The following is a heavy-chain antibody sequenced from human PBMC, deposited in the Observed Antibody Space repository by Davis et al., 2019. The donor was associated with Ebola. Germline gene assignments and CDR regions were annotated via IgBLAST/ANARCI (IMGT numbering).Heavy chain of an antibody. CDR3: ARATWGRWYYFDY. J-gene: IGHJ4*02. D-gene: IGHD7-27*01. V-gene: IGHV4-34*01. CDR1: GGSFSGYY. CDR2: INHSGST. Sequence: PSETLSLTCAVYGGSFSGYYWSWIRQPPGKGLEWIGEINHSGSTNYNPSLKSRVTISVDTSKNQFSLKLSSVTAADTAVYYCARATWGRWYYFDYWSQGTLVTVSS.